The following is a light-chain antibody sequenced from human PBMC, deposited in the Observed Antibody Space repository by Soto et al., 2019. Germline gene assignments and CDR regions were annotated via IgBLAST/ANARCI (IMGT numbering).Light chain of an antibody. Sequence: QSVLTQPPSVSGTPAQRVTISCSVSSSNIGSNSVNWYHQLPGTAPRLLIYSNNQRPSGVPDRFSGSNSGTSASLAISGLQSEDEADYYCATWADSVNAYVFVFGTKLTVL. CDR1: SSNIGSNS. CDR3: ATWADSVNAYV. J-gene: IGLJ1*01. V-gene: IGLV1-44*01. CDR2: SNN.